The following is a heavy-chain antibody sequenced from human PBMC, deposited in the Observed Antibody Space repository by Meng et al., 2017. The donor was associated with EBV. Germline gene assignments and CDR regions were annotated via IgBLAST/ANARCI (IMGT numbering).Heavy chain of an antibody. J-gene: IGHJ4*02. Sequence: EVPLLEAGGGLVKPWESLKLSCAAYDFTFTSSWMNWVRQAPGKGLEWVGRIRSQVDGRSADYSAPVKCRFTISRDDSKHTLYLQMNSLKIEDSDVYYYTTDEGGSRFWGQGTLVTVSS. CDR1: DFTFTSSW. CDR3: TTDEGGSRF. D-gene: IGHD1-26*01. CDR2: IRSQVDGRSA. V-gene: IGHV3-15*07.